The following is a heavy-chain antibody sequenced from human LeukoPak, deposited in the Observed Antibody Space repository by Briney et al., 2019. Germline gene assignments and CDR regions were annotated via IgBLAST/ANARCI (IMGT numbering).Heavy chain of an antibody. Sequence: GGSLRLSCAASGFTFSDYYMSWIRQAPGKGLEWVSYISSSGSTIYYADSVKGRFTISRDNAKNSLYLQMNSLRAEDTAVYYCARASIPIVASWFDPWGQGTLVTVSS. D-gene: IGHD5-12*01. V-gene: IGHV3-11*04. J-gene: IGHJ5*02. CDR3: ARASIPIVASWFDP. CDR1: GFTFSDYY. CDR2: ISSSGSTI.